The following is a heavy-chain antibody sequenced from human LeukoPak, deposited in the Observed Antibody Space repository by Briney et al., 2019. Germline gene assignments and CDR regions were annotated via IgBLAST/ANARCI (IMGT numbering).Heavy chain of an antibody. CDR2: IYPGDSDT. D-gene: IGHD6-13*01. J-gene: IGHJ6*02. CDR3: ARRIAAAGTGNFNYYYGMDV. Sequence: GESLKISCKGSGYSFTSYWIGWVRQMPGKGLECMGIIYPGDSDTRYSPSFQGQVTISADKSISTAYLQWSSLKASDTAMYYCARRIAAAGTGNFNYYYGMDVWGQGTTVTVSS. CDR1: GYSFTSYW. V-gene: IGHV5-51*01.